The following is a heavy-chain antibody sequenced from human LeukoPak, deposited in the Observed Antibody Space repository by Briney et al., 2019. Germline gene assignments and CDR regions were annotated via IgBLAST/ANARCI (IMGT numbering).Heavy chain of an antibody. CDR2: IKTKTDGGTT. D-gene: IGHD3-22*01. J-gene: IGHJ3*02. CDR3: TTFMYYYDSRGYRRGAFDI. CDR1: GFTFSNAW. Sequence: KPGGSLRLSCAASGFTFSNAWMTWVRQAPGKGLEWVGRIKTKTDGGTTDYAAPVKGRFTISRDDSKNTLYLQMNSLKTEDTAVYYCTTFMYYYDSRGYRRGAFDIWGQGTMVTVSS. V-gene: IGHV3-15*01.